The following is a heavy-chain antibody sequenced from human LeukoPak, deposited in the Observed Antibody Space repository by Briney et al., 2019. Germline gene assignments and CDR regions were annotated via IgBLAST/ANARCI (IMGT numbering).Heavy chain of an antibody. CDR3: ARDQENSGSYWGYYYGMDV. CDR1: GYTFPSYF. V-gene: IGHV1-46*01. CDR2: INPTGGST. J-gene: IGHJ6*02. D-gene: IGHD1-26*01. Sequence: ASVKVSCKASGYTFPSYFMHWVRQAPGQGLEWMGIINPTGGSTTYAQKFQGRVTMTRDTSTSTVYMELSSLRSDDTAVYYCARDQENSGSYWGYYYGMDVWGQGTTVTVSS.